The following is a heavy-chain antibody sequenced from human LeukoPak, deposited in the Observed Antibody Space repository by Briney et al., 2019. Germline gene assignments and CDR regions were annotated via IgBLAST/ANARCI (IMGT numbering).Heavy chain of an antibody. D-gene: IGHD5-12*01. J-gene: IGHJ6*02. CDR2: ISYDGSNK. CDR3: AKDVALSYSGYDLSMDV. CDR1: GFTVSSNY. Sequence: GGSLRLSCAVSGFTVSSNYMSWVRQAPGKGLEWVAVISYDGSNKYYADSVKGRFTISRDNSKNTLYLQMNSLRAEDTAVYYCAKDVALSYSGYDLSMDVWGQGTTVTVSS. V-gene: IGHV3-30*18.